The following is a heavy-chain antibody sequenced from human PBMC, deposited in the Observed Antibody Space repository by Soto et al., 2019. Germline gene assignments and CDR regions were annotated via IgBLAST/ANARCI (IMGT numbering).Heavy chain of an antibody. D-gene: IGHD3-3*01. J-gene: IGHJ4*01. V-gene: IGHV3-21*01. CDR1: GFTYSSYS. CDR2: ISSSSSYI. CDR3: ACPTSYDFWSGYHVGGLLGY. Sequence: EVQLVESGGGLVKPGGSLRLSCAASGFTYSSYSMNWVRQAPGKGLEWVSSISSSSSYIYYADSVKGRFTISRDNAKNSLYLQMNSLRAEDTAVYYCACPTSYDFWSGYHVGGLLGYWGQGTLVTVSS.